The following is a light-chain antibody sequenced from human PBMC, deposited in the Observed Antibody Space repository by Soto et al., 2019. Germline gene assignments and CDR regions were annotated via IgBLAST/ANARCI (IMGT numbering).Light chain of an antibody. CDR1: QSISIW. Sequence: DIQMTQSPSTLSASVGDRVTITCRASQSISIWLAWYQQKPGKAPKLLIYKASSLESVVPSRFSGSGSGTDFTLAISSLQPDDFATYYCQQYHSSLWTFGQGTKVEIK. CDR3: QQYHSSLWT. V-gene: IGKV1-5*03. J-gene: IGKJ1*01. CDR2: KAS.